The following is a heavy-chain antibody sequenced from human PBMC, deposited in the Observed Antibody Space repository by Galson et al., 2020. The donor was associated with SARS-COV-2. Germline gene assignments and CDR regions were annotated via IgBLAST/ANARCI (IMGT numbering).Heavy chain of an antibody. CDR1: GGSISSDTYF. V-gene: IGHV4-39*02. CDR3: AREAAANWGWAYSFSHYMDV. J-gene: IGHJ6*03. Sequence: SETLSLTCTVSGGSISSDTYFWGWIRQAQGKGLEWIGTIYYSGTTYYNPSLKSRVTISVDTSENQFSLKLTSVTPADTAKYYCAREAAANWGWAYSFSHYMDVWGKGTAVTVSS. CDR2: IYYSGTT. D-gene: IGHD7-27*01.